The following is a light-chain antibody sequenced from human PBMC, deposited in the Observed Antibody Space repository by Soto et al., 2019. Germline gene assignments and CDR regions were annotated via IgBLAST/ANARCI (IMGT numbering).Light chain of an antibody. Sequence: AIQMTQSPSSLSASVGDRVTITCRPSKGIRNVLDWFQQKPGKAPKLLIYAASNLQSGVPARFSGSGSGTDYTLPISSPQPEDFATYDCLQKYFCPFTFGPGNQVYIK. CDR1: KGIRNV. V-gene: IGKV1-6*01. CDR2: AAS. J-gene: IGKJ3*01. CDR3: LQKYFCPFT.